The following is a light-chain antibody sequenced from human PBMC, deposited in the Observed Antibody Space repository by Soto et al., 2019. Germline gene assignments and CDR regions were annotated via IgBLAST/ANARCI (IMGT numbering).Light chain of an antibody. CDR3: SSYTSNSTLV. V-gene: IGLV2-14*01. CDR2: EVS. J-gene: IGLJ1*01. Sequence: QSALTQPASVSGSPGQSITISCTGTRSDVGGYNYVSWYQQHPGKAPKLMIYEVSNRPSGVSDRFSGSKSGNTASLTLSGLQAEDEADYYCSSYTSNSTLVFGTGTKLTVL. CDR1: RSDVGGYNY.